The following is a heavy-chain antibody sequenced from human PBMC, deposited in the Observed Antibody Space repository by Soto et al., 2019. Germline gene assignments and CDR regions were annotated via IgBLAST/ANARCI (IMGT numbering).Heavy chain of an antibody. Sequence: SETLSLTCAVSGGSISSSNWWSWVRQPPGKGLEWIGEIYHSGSTNYNPSLKSRVTISVDKSKNQFSLKLSSVTAADTAVYYCARGVYGSGSYVYYYDYWGQGTLVTVSS. D-gene: IGHD3-10*01. CDR2: IYHSGST. V-gene: IGHV4-4*02. CDR3: ARGVYGSGSYVYYYDY. J-gene: IGHJ4*02. CDR1: GGSISSSNW.